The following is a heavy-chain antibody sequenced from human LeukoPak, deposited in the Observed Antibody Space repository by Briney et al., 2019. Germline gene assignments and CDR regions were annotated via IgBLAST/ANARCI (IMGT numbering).Heavy chain of an antibody. J-gene: IGHJ6*03. V-gene: IGHV4-34*01. D-gene: IGHD6-13*01. Sequence: PSETLSLTCAVYGGSFSGYYWSWIRQPPGKGLEWIGEINHSGSTNYNPSLKSRVTISVDTSKNQFSLKLSSVTAADTAVYYCARGYSSSWYLRYYYMDVWGKGTTVTVSS. CDR1: GGSFSGYY. CDR3: ARGYSSSWYLRYYYMDV. CDR2: INHSGST.